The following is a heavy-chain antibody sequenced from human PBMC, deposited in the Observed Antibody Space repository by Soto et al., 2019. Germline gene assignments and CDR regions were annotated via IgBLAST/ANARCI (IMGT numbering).Heavy chain of an antibody. CDR1: GFIFSNYG. CDR2: RSHDGSDI. J-gene: IGHJ4*02. V-gene: IGHV3-30*03. CDR3: AIVRVADSSFDN. D-gene: IGHD3-10*02. Sequence: PGASLRLSCVGSGFIFSNYGMPCVRQAPGKGLEGVAFRSHDGSDILYADSVNGRFTISRDNSKSTLFLHMNRPTAEDTAIYFCAIVRVADSSFDNWGQGTLVTVSS.